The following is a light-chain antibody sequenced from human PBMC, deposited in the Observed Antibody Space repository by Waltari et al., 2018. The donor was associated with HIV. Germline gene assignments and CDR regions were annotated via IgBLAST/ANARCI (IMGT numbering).Light chain of an antibody. CDR2: DVI. V-gene: IGLV2-11*01. CDR1: SNDVGAYGF. Sequence: QSALTQPRSVSGSPGPSVTISCTGTSNDVGAYGFVSWYQQPPGKAPRLMIFDVISRPSGVPDRFSGSKSGSTASLTISGLQAEDEADYYCSSYAGSYIWVFGGGTKLTVL. J-gene: IGLJ3*02. CDR3: SSYAGSYIWV.